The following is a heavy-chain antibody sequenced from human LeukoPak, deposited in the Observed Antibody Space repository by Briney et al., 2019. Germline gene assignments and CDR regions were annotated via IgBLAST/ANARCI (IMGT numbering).Heavy chain of an antibody. Sequence: GGSLRLSYAGSRFTFDDFGMSWVRQAPGKGLEWVAGISWNGGSTGYADSVKGRFTISRDNAKNLLYLQMNSLRVEDTAFYYCARDLRSRFSENFYYYMDVWGKGTTVTVSS. J-gene: IGHJ6*03. CDR1: RFTFDDFG. V-gene: IGHV3-20*03. D-gene: IGHD3-3*01. CDR3: ARDLRSRFSENFYYYMDV. CDR2: ISWNGGST.